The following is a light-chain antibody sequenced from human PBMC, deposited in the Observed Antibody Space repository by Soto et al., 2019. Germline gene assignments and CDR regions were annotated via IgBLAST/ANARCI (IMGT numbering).Light chain of an antibody. J-gene: IGLJ1*01. Sequence: QSVVTQPASVSGSPGQSITISCTGTSSDVGSYNLVSWYQQHPGKAPKLMIYEVSKRPSGVSNRFSGSKSGNTASLTISGLQAEDEADYYCCSYAGSSTFEGVFGTGNKVTVL. CDR1: SSDVGSYNL. V-gene: IGLV2-23*02. CDR3: CSYAGSSTFEGV. CDR2: EVS.